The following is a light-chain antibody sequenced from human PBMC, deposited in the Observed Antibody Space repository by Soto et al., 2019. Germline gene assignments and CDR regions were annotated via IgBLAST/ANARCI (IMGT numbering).Light chain of an antibody. CDR2: GAS. V-gene: IGKV3-20*01. J-gene: IGKJ3*01. Sequence: EIVLTQSPGTLSLSPGERATLSCRASQSVTSSYLAWYQQKPGQAPRLLIYGASNRATGFPDRFSGSGSGTDFTLTISRLEPEDFAVHYCHQYARSPLTFGPGTKVD. CDR3: HQYARSPLT. CDR1: QSVTSSY.